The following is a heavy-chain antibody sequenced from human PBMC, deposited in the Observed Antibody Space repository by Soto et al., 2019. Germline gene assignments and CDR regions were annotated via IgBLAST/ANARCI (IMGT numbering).Heavy chain of an antibody. D-gene: IGHD1-1*01. CDR1: GFSLSTSGVG. J-gene: IGHJ4*02. CDR2: IYWDGDD. CDR3: TRQQSGGRYFDF. V-gene: IGHV2-5*02. Sequence: ITLKESGPTQVKPTQTLTMTCTVSGFSLSTSGVGVGWVRRPPGKALEWLALIYWDGDDRYSPSLKSRLTXXXXXXXXXXXXXXXXXXPXXXXXXXCTRQQSGGRYFDFWGQGSLVTVSS.